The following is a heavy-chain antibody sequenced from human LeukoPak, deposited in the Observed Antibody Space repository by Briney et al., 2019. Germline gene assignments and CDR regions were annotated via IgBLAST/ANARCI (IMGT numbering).Heavy chain of an antibody. V-gene: IGHV3-23*01. Sequence: GGSLRLSCAASGFTFSSYAMSWVRQAPGKGLEWVSAISGSGGSTYYADSVKGRFTISRDNSKNTLYLQMNSLRAEDTAVYYCAKDFEYSSSNHYYYYMDVWGKGTTVTVSS. CDR2: ISGSGGST. D-gene: IGHD6-6*01. CDR3: AKDFEYSSSNHYYYYMDV. J-gene: IGHJ6*03. CDR1: GFTFSSYA.